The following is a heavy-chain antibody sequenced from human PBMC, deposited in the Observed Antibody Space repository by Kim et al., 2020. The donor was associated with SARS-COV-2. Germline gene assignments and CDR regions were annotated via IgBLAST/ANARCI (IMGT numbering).Heavy chain of an antibody. D-gene: IGHD3-22*01. V-gene: IGHV6-1*01. CDR1: GDSVSSNSAA. Sequence: SQTLSLTCAISGDSVSSNSAAWNWIRQSPSRGLEWLGRTYYRSKWYNDYAVSVKSRITINPDTSKNQFSLQLNSVTPEDTAVYYCASWNTYYYDSSGYFDYWGQGTLVTVSS. CDR3: ASWNTYYYDSSGYFDY. CDR2: TYYRSKWYN. J-gene: IGHJ4*02.